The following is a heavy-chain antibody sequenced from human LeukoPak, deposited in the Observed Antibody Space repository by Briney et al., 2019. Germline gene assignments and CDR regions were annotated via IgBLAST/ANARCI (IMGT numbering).Heavy chain of an antibody. Sequence: GRSLRLSCTASGFTFGGHALSWVRQAPGKGLEWVGFITNKAYGGTTEYAASVKGRFTISRDDSKSIAYLQMNSLKTEDTAVYYCTSRFDYTSSWYPHFDYWGQGTLVTVSS. J-gene: IGHJ4*02. D-gene: IGHD6-13*01. CDR1: GFTFGGHA. CDR2: ITNKAYGGTT. V-gene: IGHV3-49*04. CDR3: TSRFDYTSSWYPHFDY.